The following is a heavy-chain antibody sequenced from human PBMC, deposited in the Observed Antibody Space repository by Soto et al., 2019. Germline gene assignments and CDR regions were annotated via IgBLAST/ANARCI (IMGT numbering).Heavy chain of an antibody. Sequence: GVSLRLSCAASGFTFSSYGMHWVRQAPGKGLEWVAVISYDGSNKYYADSVKGRFTISRDNSRNTLYLQMNSLRAEDTAVYYCAKDRYYYDSSGYYYTHYFDYWGQGTLVTVSS. CDR1: GFTFSSYG. J-gene: IGHJ4*02. D-gene: IGHD3-22*01. CDR2: ISYDGSNK. V-gene: IGHV3-30*18. CDR3: AKDRYYYDSSGYYYTHYFDY.